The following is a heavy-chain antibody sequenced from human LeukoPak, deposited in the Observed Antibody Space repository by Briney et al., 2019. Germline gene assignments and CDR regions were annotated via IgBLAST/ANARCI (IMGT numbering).Heavy chain of an antibody. CDR1: NVSISGSSFY. V-gene: IGHV4-39*01. Sequence: MPSETLSLTCTVSNVSISGSSFYWGWIRQSPGKGLEWIGTIYYSGSTYYNPSLKSRVTISVDTSQNQFSLKLSSVTAADTSVYYRARQAVITRVDYWGQGTLVTVSS. J-gene: IGHJ4*02. D-gene: IGHD4-23*01. CDR3: ARQAVITRVDY. CDR2: IYYSGST.